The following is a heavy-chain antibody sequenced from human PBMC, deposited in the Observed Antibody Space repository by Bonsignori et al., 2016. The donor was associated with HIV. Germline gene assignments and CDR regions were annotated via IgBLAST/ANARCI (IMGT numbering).Heavy chain of an antibody. V-gene: IGHV1-46*02. J-gene: IGHJ4*02. CDR1: GYTFNNYY. D-gene: IGHD6-19*01. CDR2: IDPSGSAT. Sequence: QVQLVQSGTEVKKPGASVKVSCTASGYTFNNYYIHWLRQAPGQGLEWMGLIDPSGSATVYAEKFRGRVTMTRDMSTTTIYLELSRLRSEDTAVYFCAREQWLSRTFDYWGQGSLVIV. CDR3: AREQWLSRTFDY.